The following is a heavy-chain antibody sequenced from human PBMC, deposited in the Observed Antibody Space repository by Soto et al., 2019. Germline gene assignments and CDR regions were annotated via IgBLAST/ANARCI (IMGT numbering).Heavy chain of an antibody. J-gene: IGHJ4*02. Sequence: QVQLVESGGGVVQPGTSLRLSCEASGITFSAYAMHWVRQAPGKGLEWVGRISYDGRGDSVADSVRGRFTISRDNSRSTLDLEMNSPRTEDTAIYYCVRDYNDGSGRFDYWGQGALVTVSS. CDR3: VRDYNDGSGRFDY. V-gene: IGHV3-30*04. CDR1: GITFSAYA. CDR2: ISYDGRGD. D-gene: IGHD1-26*01.